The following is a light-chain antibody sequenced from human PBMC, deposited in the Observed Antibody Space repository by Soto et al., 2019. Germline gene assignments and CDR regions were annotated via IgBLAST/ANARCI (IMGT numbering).Light chain of an antibody. CDR1: SSDVGSYNL. CDR3: CSYAGSSTYVV. V-gene: IGLV2-23*01. CDR2: EDS. Sequence: QSALTQPASVSGSPGQSITISCTGTSSDVGSYNLVSWYQRSPGKAPKLMIYEDSKRPSGVSSRFSGSKSGNTASLTISGLQAEDEGDYYCCSYAGSSTYVVFGGGTKVTVL. J-gene: IGLJ2*01.